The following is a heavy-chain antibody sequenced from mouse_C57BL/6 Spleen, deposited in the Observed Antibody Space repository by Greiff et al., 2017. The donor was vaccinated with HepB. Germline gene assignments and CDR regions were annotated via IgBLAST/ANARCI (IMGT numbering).Heavy chain of an antibody. D-gene: IGHD1-1*01. J-gene: IGHJ1*03. CDR3: ERSSSYAWDFDD. CDR1: GYAFTNYL. Sequence: VQLQQSGAELVRPGTSVKVSCKASGYAFTNYLIEWVKQRPGQGLEWIGVINPGSGGTNYNEKFKGKATVTADKSSSTAYMQLSSLTSEDSAVYVCERSSSYAWDFDDWGTGTTVTVSS. CDR2: INPGSGGT. V-gene: IGHV1-54*01.